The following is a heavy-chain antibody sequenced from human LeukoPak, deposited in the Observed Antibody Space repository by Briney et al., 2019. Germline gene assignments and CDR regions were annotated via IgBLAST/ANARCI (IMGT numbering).Heavy chain of an antibody. V-gene: IGHV1-69*05. CDR2: IIPIFGTA. J-gene: IGHJ1*01. D-gene: IGHD6-19*01. CDR3: ARDEAVPGTRYFQH. Sequence: ASVKVSCKASGGTFSRYAISWVRQAPGQGLEWMGGIIPIFGTANYAQKLQGRVTMTTDTSTSTAYMELRSLRSDDTAVYYCARDEAVPGTRYFQHWGQGTLVTVSP. CDR1: GGTFSRYA.